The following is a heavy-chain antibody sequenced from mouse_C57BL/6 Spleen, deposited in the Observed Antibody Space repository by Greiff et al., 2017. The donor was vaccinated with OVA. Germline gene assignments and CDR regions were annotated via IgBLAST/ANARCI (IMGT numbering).Heavy chain of an antibody. CDR2: IDPNSGGT. Sequence: VQLQQPGAELVKPGASVKLSCKASGYTFTSYWMHWVKQRPGRGLEWIGRIDPNSGGTKYNEKFKSKATLTVDKPSSTAYMQLSSLTSEDSAVYYCARRANGYDDAMDYWGQGTSVTVSS. CDR3: ARRANGYDDAMDY. J-gene: IGHJ4*01. V-gene: IGHV1-72*01. D-gene: IGHD2-2*01. CDR1: GYTFTSYW.